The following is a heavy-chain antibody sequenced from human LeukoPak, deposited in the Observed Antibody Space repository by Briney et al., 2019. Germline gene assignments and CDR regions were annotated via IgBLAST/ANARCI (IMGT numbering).Heavy chain of an antibody. CDR1: GFTFGDYG. D-gene: IGHD1-1*01. V-gene: IGHV3-20*04. CDR2: INWNGGST. J-gene: IGHJ4*02. CDR3: ARNEGALY. Sequence: PGGSLRLSCAASGFTFGDYGMSWVRQAPGKGLEWVSGINWNGGSTSYADSVKGRFTISRDNAKNSLYLQMSSLRAEDTAFYYCARNEGALYWGQGTLVTVSS.